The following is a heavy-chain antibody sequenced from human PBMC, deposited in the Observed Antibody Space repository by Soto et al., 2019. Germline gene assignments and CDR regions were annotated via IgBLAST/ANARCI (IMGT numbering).Heavy chain of an antibody. D-gene: IGHD4-4*01. J-gene: IGHJ4*02. CDR3: GRSRGQQSEVDY. CDR1: GFDFSNYR. Sequence: PGGSLRLSCATSGFDFSNYRMSWVRQAPGKGLEWVASVRPDGSEWDYVDSVKGRFTISRDNTKKSLYLQMNSLRVEDTAVYHCGRSRGQQSEVDYWGQGTRVTVCS. CDR2: VRPDGSEW. V-gene: IGHV3-7*01.